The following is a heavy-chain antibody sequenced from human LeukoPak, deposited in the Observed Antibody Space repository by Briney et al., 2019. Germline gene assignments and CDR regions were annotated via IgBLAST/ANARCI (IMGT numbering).Heavy chain of an antibody. V-gene: IGHV4-34*01. CDR1: GGSFSGYY. CDR3: ARGRVGALRRWFDP. D-gene: IGHD1-26*01. CDR2: ISHSGST. Sequence: SETLSLTCAVYGGSFSGYYWSWIRQPPGKGLEWIGEISHSGSTNYNPSLKSRVTISLDTSKNQFSLKLTSVTAADTAVYYCARGRVGALRRWFDPWGQGTLVTVSS. J-gene: IGHJ5*02.